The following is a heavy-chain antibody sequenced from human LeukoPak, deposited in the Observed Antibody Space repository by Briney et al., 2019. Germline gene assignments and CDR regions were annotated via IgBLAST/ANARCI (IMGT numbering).Heavy chain of an antibody. D-gene: IGHD4-17*01. CDR1: GFTFSSYG. Sequence: GGSLRLSCAASGFTFSSYGMHWVRQAPGKGLEWVAFIRYDGSNKYYADSVKGRFTISRDNSKNTLYLQMNSLRAEDTAVYFCARDVFFADYGDYVRYFDSWGQGTLVTVSS. J-gene: IGHJ4*02. CDR3: ARDVFFADYGDYVRYFDS. CDR2: IRYDGSNK. V-gene: IGHV3-30*02.